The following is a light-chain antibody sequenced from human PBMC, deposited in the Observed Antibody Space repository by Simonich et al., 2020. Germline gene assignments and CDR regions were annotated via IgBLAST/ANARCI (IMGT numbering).Light chain of an antibody. CDR1: QSISSW. CDR3: KQYNSYLYT. CDR2: KAS. J-gene: IGKJ2*01. Sequence: DIQMTQSPSTLSASVGDRVTITCRASQSISSWLAWYQQKPGKAPKHLVYKASSLESGAPSRFSGSGSGTEFTLTISSRQPDDFATYYCKQYNSYLYTFGQGTKLEIK. V-gene: IGKV1-5*03.